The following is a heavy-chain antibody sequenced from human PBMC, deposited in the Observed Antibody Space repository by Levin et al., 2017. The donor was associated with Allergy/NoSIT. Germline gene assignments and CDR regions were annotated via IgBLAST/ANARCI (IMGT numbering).Heavy chain of an antibody. CDR2: INPNSGGT. CDR3: ARDRAEYSSGWSTYWYFDL. D-gene: IGHD6-19*01. J-gene: IGHJ2*01. CDR1: GYTFTGYY. Sequence: GESLKISCKASGYTFTGYYMHWVRQAPGQGLEWMGWINPNSGGTNYAQKFQGRVTMTRDTSISTAYMELSRLRSDDTAVYYCARDRAEYSSGWSTYWYFDLWGRGTLVTVSS. V-gene: IGHV1-2*02.